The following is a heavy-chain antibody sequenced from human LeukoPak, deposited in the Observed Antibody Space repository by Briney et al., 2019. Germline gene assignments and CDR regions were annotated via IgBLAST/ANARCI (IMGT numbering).Heavy chain of an antibody. CDR3: ASGVRAAAGTDYGMDV. D-gene: IGHD6-13*01. Sequence: ASVKVSCKASGYTFTGYYMHWVRQAPGQGLEWMGWINPNSGGTNYAQKFQGRVTMTSDTSISTAYMELSRLRSDDTAVYYCASGVRAAAGTDYGMDVWGQGTTVTVSS. J-gene: IGHJ6*02. CDR2: INPNSGGT. V-gene: IGHV1-2*02. CDR1: GYTFTGYY.